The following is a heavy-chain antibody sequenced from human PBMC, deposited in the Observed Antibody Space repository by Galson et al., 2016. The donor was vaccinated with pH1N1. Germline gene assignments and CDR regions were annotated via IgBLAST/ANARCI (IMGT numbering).Heavy chain of an antibody. CDR3: TRCANGPLDFWVFDL. D-gene: IGHD3-3*01. CDR1: GFSFSAYT. Sequence: SLRLSCAASGFSFSAYTMNWVRQAPGKALEWLSHITRGSGGINYADSVKGRFTISRDNAKNSLFLEIDSLRAEDTAVYFCTRCANGPLDFWVFDLWGRGSLVSVSP. CDR2: ITRGSGGI. V-gene: IGHV3-48*01. J-gene: IGHJ2*01.